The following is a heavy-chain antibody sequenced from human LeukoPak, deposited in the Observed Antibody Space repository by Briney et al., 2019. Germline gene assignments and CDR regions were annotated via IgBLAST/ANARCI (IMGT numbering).Heavy chain of an antibody. V-gene: IGHV4-39*01. D-gene: IGHD2-21*02. Sequence: SETLSLTCTVSGGSISSSSYYRGWIRQPPGKGLEWIGSIYYSGSTYYNPSLKSRVTISVDTSKNQFSLKLSSVTAADTAVYYCARLARRVVTAIDYWGQGTLVTVSS. CDR1: GGSISSSSYY. J-gene: IGHJ4*02. CDR2: IYYSGST. CDR3: ARLARRVVTAIDY.